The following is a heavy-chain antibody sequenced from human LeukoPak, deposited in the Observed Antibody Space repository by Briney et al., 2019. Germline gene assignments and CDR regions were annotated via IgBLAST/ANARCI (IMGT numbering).Heavy chain of an antibody. CDR2: ISASGGAT. J-gene: IGHJ4*02. V-gene: IGHV3-23*01. CDR3: AKIKGPTVTNIDY. Sequence: PGGSLRLSCAASGFTFSGYAMSWVRQAPGKGLEWVSVISASGGATYYADSVKGRFTISRDNSKNTLYLQMNSLRAEDTAVYYCAKIKGPTVTNIDYWGQGTLVTVSS. CDR1: GFTFSGYA. D-gene: IGHD4-17*01.